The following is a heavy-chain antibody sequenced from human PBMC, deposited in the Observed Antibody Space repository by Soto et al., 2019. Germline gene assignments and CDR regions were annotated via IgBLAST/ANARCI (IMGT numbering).Heavy chain of an antibody. V-gene: IGHV3-7*03. CDR2: IKQDGSEK. D-gene: IGHD1-26*01. CDR1: GFTFSSYW. CDR3: ARDLSAYFVSTIGY. J-gene: IGHJ4*02. Sequence: GGSLRLSCAASGFTFSSYWMSWVRQAPGKGLEWVANIKQDGSEKYYVDSVKGRFTISRDNAKNSLYLQMNSLRAEDTAVYYCARDLSAYFVSTIGYWGQGTLVTVSS.